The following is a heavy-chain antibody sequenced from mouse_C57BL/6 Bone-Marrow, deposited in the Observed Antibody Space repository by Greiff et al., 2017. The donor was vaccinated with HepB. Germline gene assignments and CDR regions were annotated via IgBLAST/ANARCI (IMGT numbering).Heavy chain of an antibody. CDR3: ARGYGSYWYFDV. V-gene: IGHV1-81*01. D-gene: IGHD1-1*01. CDR1: GYTFTSYG. J-gene: IGHJ1*03. CDR2: SYPRSGNT. Sequence: VQLLQSGAELARPGASVKLSCKASGYTFTSYGISWVQQKTGQGLEWIGASYPRSGNTYYNEKFKGKATLTADKSYSTAYMELRSLTSEDSAVYIGARGYGSYWYFDVWGTGTTVTVSS.